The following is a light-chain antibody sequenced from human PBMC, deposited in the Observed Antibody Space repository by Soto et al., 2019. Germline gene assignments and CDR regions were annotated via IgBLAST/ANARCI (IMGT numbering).Light chain of an antibody. CDR1: QDIRDE. J-gene: IGKJ1*01. Sequence: AIQMTQSPFSLSASVGDRVTITCRASQDIRDEVGWYQQQPGKAPKLLISAASNLQSGVPSRFSGSGSATDFTLTISSLQPEDFATYYCLQDYGYPRTFGQGTKVESK. CDR3: LQDYGYPRT. V-gene: IGKV1-6*01. CDR2: AAS.